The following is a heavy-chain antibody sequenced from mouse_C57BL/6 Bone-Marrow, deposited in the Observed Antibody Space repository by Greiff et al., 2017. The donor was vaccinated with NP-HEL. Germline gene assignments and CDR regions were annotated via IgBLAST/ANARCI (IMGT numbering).Heavy chain of an antibody. Sequence: EVQLQESGPGLVKPSPSLSLTCSVTGYSFTSGYYWNWIRQFPGNKLEWMGYISYDGSNNYNPSLKNRTSITRDTSKNQFFLKLNSVTTEDTATYYCASRGAMDYWGQGTSVTVAS. D-gene: IGHD3-3*01. CDR3: ASRGAMDY. CDR1: GYSFTSGYY. J-gene: IGHJ4*01. CDR2: ISYDGSN. V-gene: IGHV3-6*01.